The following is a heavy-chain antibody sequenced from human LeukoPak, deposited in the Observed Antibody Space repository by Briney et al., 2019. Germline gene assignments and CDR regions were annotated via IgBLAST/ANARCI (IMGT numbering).Heavy chain of an antibody. V-gene: IGHV1-18*01. CDR3: ARVPSTLIRGANDY. CDR2: ISAYNGNT. J-gene: IGHJ4*02. D-gene: IGHD1-26*01. CDR1: GYTFTSYG. Sequence: ASVKVSCKASGYTFTSYGISWVRQAPGQGLEWMRWISAYNGNTNYAQKLQGRVTMTTDTSTSTAYMELRSLRSDDTAVYYCARVPSTLIRGANDYWGQGTLVTVSS.